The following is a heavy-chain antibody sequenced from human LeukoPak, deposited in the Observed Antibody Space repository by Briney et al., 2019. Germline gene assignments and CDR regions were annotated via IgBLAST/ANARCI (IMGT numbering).Heavy chain of an antibody. Sequence: ETLSLTCTVSGGSISSGDYYWSWIRQPPGKGLEWIGYIYYSGSTYYNPSLKSRVTISVDTSKNQFSLKLSSVTAADTAVYYCAVGRWGQLGPGYFDYWGQGTLVTVSS. V-gene: IGHV4-61*08. CDR1: GGSISSGDYY. J-gene: IGHJ4*02. CDR2: IYYSGST. CDR3: AVGRWGQLGPGYFDY. D-gene: IGHD6-6*01.